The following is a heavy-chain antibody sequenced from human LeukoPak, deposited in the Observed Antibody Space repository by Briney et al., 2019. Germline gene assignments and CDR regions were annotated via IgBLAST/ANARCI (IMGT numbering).Heavy chain of an antibody. CDR2: IYYSGST. CDR1: GGSISSHY. V-gene: IGHV4-59*11. J-gene: IGHJ5*02. CDR3: ARAKYSSSSRWFDP. D-gene: IGHD6-6*01. Sequence: SETLSLTCTVSGGSISSHYWSWIRQPPGKGLEWIASIYYSGSTNYNPSPKSRVTISVDTSKSQCSLKLSSMTAANTAVYYCARAKYSSSSRWFDPWGQGTLVTVSS.